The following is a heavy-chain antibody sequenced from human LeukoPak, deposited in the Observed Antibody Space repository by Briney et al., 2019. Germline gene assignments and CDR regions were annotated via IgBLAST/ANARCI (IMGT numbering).Heavy chain of an antibody. D-gene: IGHD2-2*01. CDR3: AKRHCSSTHCYAFDY. Sequence: GGSLRLSCATSGFTYSSCVMAWVRQAPGKGLEWVSSISGSGGSTYYADSVKGRFTISRDNSMYTLYLQMNSLTAEDTAVYYCAKRHCSSTHCYAFDYWGQGTLVTVSS. CDR2: ISGSGGST. V-gene: IGHV3-23*01. CDR1: GFTYSSCV. J-gene: IGHJ4*02.